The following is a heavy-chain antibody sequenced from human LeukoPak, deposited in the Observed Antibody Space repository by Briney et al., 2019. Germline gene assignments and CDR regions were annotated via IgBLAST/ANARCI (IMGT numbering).Heavy chain of an antibody. D-gene: IGHD3-10*01. CDR2: INPNNGCT. Sequence: ASVKVSCKASGYTFTGYDMHWVRQAPGQGLEWMGWINPNNGCTNYAQKFQGRVTMTRDTSISTAYMELSRLRSDDTTVYYCARSHYASDSSLVWGKGTTVTVSS. V-gene: IGHV1-2*02. CDR3: ARSHYASDSSLV. J-gene: IGHJ6*04. CDR1: GYTFTGYD.